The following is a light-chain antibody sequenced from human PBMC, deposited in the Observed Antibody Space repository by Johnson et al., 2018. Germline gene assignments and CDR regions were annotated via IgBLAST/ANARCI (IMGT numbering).Light chain of an antibody. J-gene: IGLJ1*01. V-gene: IGLV1-51*02. Sequence: QSVLTQPPSVSAAPAQKVTISCSGSSSNIGNNYVSWYQQLPGTAPKLLIYENNKRPSGIPDRFSGSKSGTSATLGITGLQTGDEAYYYCGTWDSSLSAGNVFGTGTKVTVL. CDR3: GTWDSSLSAGNV. CDR2: ENN. CDR1: SSNIGNNY.